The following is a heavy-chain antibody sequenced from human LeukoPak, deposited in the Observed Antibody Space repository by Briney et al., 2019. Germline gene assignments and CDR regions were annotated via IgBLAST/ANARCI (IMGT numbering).Heavy chain of an antibody. CDR1: GGSISSSY. D-gene: IGHD6-19*01. V-gene: IGHV4-59*01. J-gene: IGHJ6*02. CDR2: IDNSGST. Sequence: SQTLSLTCTVSGGSISSSYWSWVRQPPGKGLEWLGYIDNSGSTNCNPSLKSRVTISLDTPKSQFSLKLSSVTAADTAVYYCARAPLYSGGSGWSIYYFYAMDVWGQGTTVTVSS. CDR3: ARAPLYSGGSGWSIYYFYAMDV.